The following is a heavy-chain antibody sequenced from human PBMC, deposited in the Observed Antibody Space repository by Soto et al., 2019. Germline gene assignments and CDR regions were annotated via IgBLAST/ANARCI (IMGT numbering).Heavy chain of an antibody. V-gene: IGHV3-53*01. D-gene: IGHD5-12*01. CDR1: GFIVTANY. J-gene: IGHJ4*02. CDR3: HGYGY. Sequence: EVQVVESGGGLIQPGGSLRLSCEVSGFIVTANYMSWVRQAPGKGLEWVSVIYSGGSTYYVGSVKGRFSISRDISKNTLYLQMNSLRGEDTAVYYCHGYGYWGQGTLVTVSS. CDR2: IYSGGST.